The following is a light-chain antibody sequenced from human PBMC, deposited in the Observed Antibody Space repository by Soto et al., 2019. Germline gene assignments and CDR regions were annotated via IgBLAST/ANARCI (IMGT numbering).Light chain of an antibody. J-gene: IGKJ5*01. Sequence: IVWTQSPGTLSLSPGEIASLSCRASQSVSTSLAWYQQKAGQAPRLLIYDASNRATGIPARFSGSGSGTDFTLTISSLEPEDFAVYYCQHRTTWPATFGQVTLPAIK. V-gene: IGKV3-11*01. CDR1: QSVSTS. CDR3: QHRTTWPAT. CDR2: DAS.